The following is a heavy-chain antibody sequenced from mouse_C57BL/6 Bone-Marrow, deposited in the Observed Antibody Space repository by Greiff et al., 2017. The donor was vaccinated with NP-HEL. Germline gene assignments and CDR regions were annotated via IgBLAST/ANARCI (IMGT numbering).Heavy chain of an antibody. V-gene: IGHV1-80*01. CDR1: GYAFTSYW. CDR2: IYPGDGDT. D-gene: IGHD1-1*01. CDR3: ARDYYGSSYGFAY. J-gene: IGHJ3*01. Sequence: QVQLQQPGAELVKPGASVKISCKASGYAFTSYWMNWVKQRPGKGLEWIGQIYPGDGDTNYNGKFKGKATLTADKSSSTAYMQLSSLTSEDSAVYFCARDYYGSSYGFAYWGQGTLVTVSA.